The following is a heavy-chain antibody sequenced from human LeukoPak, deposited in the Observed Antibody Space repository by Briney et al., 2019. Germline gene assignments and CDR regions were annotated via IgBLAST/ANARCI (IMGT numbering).Heavy chain of an antibody. CDR2: IISNDEE. Sequence: SGPTLVNPPETLTLTGTVSGFSLNNARTGVSWIRQPPGKVLESLPYIISNDEESYRKHPKRRRTISKDSSERHVVPTLPYFVPVDAATYYCARIELGYSYGYFYYYSYMDVWGKGTTVTVS. D-gene: IGHD5-18*01. CDR1: GFSLNNARTG. CDR3: ARIELGYSYGYFYYYSYMDV. J-gene: IGHJ6*03. V-gene: IGHV2-26*02.